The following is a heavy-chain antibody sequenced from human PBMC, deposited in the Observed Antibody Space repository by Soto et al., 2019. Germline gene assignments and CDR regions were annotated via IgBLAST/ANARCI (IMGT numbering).Heavy chain of an antibody. CDR1: GGSISTYY. V-gene: IGHV4-59*01. CDR3: ASDRSSGWDQGYGMDV. CDR2: IYYSGST. D-gene: IGHD6-19*01. J-gene: IGHJ6*02. Sequence: SETLSLTCTVSGGSISTYYWSWIRQPPGKGLEWIGYIYYSGSTSYNPSLTSRVTISVDTSKNQYSLKLRSVTAADTAVYYCASDRSSGWDQGYGMDVWGQGTTVTVSS.